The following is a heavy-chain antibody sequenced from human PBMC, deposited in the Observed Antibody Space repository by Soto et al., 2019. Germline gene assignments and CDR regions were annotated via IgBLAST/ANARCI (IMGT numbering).Heavy chain of an antibody. Sequence: QVQLVQSGAEVKKPGASVKVSCKVSGYTLTELSMHWVRQAPGKGLEWMGGFDPEDGETIYAQKFQGRSTRTEETSTDTAYMELSSLRSEDTAVYYCATDRVGGYGVVGYFDFWGQGTLVTVSS. CDR2: FDPEDGET. D-gene: IGHD3-10*01. CDR1: GYTLTELS. CDR3: ATDRVGGYGVVGYFDF. V-gene: IGHV1-24*01. J-gene: IGHJ4*02.